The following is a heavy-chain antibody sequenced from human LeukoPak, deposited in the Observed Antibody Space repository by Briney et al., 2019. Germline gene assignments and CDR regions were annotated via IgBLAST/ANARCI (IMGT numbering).Heavy chain of an antibody. V-gene: IGHV3-48*03. CDR3: ARDDGGSSPFDY. CDR1: GFTLSSYA. J-gene: IGHJ4*02. D-gene: IGHD4-23*01. CDR2: ISNSGSTI. Sequence: GGSLRLSCAASGFTLSSYAMSWVRQAPGKGLEWVSYISNSGSTIYYADSVKGRPTISRDNTKNSLYLLMNSLRADDTAVHYCARDDGGSSPFDYWGQGTLVTVSS.